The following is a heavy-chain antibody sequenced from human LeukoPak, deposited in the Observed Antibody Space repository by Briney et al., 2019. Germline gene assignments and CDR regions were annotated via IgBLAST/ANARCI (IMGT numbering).Heavy chain of an antibody. CDR3: ARALSEYYYYYMDV. Sequence: GGSLRLSCAASGFTVSSNYMSWVRQAPGKGLEWVSVIYSGGSTYYADSVKGRFTISRDNSKNTLYLQMNSLRAEDTAVYYCARALSEYYYYYMDVWGKGTTVTISS. J-gene: IGHJ6*03. CDR1: GFTVSSNY. CDR2: IYSGGST. V-gene: IGHV3-53*01.